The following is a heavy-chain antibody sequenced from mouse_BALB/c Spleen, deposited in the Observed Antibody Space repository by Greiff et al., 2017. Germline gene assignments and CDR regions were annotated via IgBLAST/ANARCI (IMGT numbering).Heavy chain of an antibody. CDR2: INSNGGST. Sequence: EVQGVESGGGLVQPGGSLNLSCAASGFTFSSYGMSWVRQTPDKRLELVATINSNGGSTYYPDSVKGRFTISRDNAKNTLYLQMSSLKSEDTAMYYCARRYDGAMDYWGQGTSVTVSS. CDR1: GFTFSSYG. J-gene: IGHJ4*01. D-gene: IGHD2-14*01. V-gene: IGHV5-6-3*01. CDR3: ARRYDGAMDY.